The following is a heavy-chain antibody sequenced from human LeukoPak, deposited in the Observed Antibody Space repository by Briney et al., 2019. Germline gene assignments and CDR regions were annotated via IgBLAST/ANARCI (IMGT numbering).Heavy chain of an antibody. Sequence: PGGSLRLSCAVSGFNFRSYGMHWVRQAPGKGLGWVTSIWFDGSNIHSADSVKGRVIISRDNSSRALSLQMNSLRAEDTAIYYCARDSLPMAVTGPFDHWGQGALVTVSS. CDR2: IWFDGSNI. D-gene: IGHD6-19*01. CDR3: ARDSLPMAVTGPFDH. J-gene: IGHJ4*02. V-gene: IGHV3-33*01. CDR1: GFNFRSYG.